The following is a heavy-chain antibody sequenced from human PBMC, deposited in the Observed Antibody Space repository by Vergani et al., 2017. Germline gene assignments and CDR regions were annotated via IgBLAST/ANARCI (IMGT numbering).Heavy chain of an antibody. J-gene: IGHJ4*02. D-gene: IGHD6-19*01. Sequence: EVQLVESGGGLVQPGGSLRLSCAASGFTVSSNYMSWVRQAPGKGLEWVSVIYSGGSTYYADSVKGRFTISRDNSKNTLYLQMNSLRAEDTAGYYCARSDKQLIAVAGTVLDYWGQGTLVTVSS. V-gene: IGHV3-66*01. CDR2: IYSGGST. CDR1: GFTVSSNY. CDR3: ARSDKQLIAVAGTVLDY.